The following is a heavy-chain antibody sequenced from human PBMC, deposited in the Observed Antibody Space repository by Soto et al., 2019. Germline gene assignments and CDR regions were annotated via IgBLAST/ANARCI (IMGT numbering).Heavy chain of an antibody. CDR2: INPNSGGT. Sequence: AASVKVSCKASGYTFTGYYMHWVRQAPGQGLEWMGWINPNSGGTNYAQKFQGRVTMTRDTSISTAYMELSRLRSDDTAVYYCARDVSYSSYTPRAIDYWGQGTLVTVSS. CDR3: ARDVSYSSYTPRAIDY. D-gene: IGHD6-6*01. J-gene: IGHJ4*02. V-gene: IGHV1-2*02. CDR1: GYTFTGYY.